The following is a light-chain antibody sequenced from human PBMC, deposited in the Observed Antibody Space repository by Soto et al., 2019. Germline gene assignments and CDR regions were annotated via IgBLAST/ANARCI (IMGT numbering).Light chain of an antibody. CDR2: GAS. CDR1: QSLNID. V-gene: IGKV1-39*01. CDR3: QQSYRSPYT. Sequence: IPMTQSPSSLSESVGVIVTVSCRASQSLNIDLNWYQQNPGKAPTLLIYGASSLQSGVPSRFTGGGSRTDFTLTISSLQPEDFATYYCQQSYRSPYTFGQGTKLEIK. J-gene: IGKJ2*01.